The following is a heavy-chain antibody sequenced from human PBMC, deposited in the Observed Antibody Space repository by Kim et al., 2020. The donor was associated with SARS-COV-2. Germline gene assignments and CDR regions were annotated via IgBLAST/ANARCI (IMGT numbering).Heavy chain of an antibody. Sequence: TAYAASGKCRFTISRDDTKNTAYLQMNSLKTEDTAVYYCSQIEVASWFDPWGQGTLVTVSS. V-gene: IGHV3-73*01. CDR2: T. D-gene: IGHD6-19*01. CDR3: SQIEVASWFDP. J-gene: IGHJ5*02.